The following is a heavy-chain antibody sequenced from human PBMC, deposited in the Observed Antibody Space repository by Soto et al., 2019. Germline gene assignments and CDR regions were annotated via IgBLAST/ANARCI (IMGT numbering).Heavy chain of an antibody. V-gene: IGHV3-30*03. CDR2: IKSDGRNT. CDR3: AIPRSSLEWPPFDP. Sequence: QVTLVESGGGVVQSGRSRRLSCAASGFTFRSYGMHWVRQSPGKGLEWVAVIKSDGRNTDYADSVKGRFFISRDKTRNMLYLQMNSLRADDTAVYYCAIPRSSLEWPPFDPWGQGTLITVSS. CDR1: GFTFRSYG. D-gene: IGHD3-3*01. J-gene: IGHJ5*02.